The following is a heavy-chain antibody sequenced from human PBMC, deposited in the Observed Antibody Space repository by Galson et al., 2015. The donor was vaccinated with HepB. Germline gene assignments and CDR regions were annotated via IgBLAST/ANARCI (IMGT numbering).Heavy chain of an antibody. J-gene: IGHJ6*02. D-gene: IGHD1-1*01. CDR3: AKLGGGTTGYYGMDV. CDR1: GFTFSSYA. Sequence: LRLSCAASGFTFSSYAMSWVRQAPGKGLEWVSTISGSGGSTYYADSVKGRFTISRDNSKNTLYLQMNSLRAEDTAVYYCAKLGGGTTGYYGMDVWGQGTTVTVSS. V-gene: IGHV3-23*01. CDR2: ISGSGGST.